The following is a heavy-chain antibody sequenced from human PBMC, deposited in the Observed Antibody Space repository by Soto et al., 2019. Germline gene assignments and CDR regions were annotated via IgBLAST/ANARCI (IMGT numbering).Heavy chain of an antibody. CDR3: AKDGMDCSGGSCQKAHYYYYMDV. CDR1: GFTFSSDA. J-gene: IGHJ6*03. D-gene: IGHD2-15*01. V-gene: IGHV3-23*01. Sequence: GGSLRLSCAASGFTFSSDAMSWVRQAPGKGLEWVSAISGSGGSTYFADSVKGRFTISRDNSKNTLYLQMNSLRAEDTAVYYCAKDGMDCSGGSCQKAHYYYYMDVWGKGTTVTVSS. CDR2: ISGSGGST.